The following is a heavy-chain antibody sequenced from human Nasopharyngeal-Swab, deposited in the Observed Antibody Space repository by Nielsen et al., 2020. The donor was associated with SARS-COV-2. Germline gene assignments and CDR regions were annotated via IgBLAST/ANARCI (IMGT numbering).Heavy chain of an antibody. CDR3: ARGDIVVVPAAILYYYYYMDV. CDR2: MKQDGSEK. Sequence: GGSLRLSCAASGFTFSSYWMSWVRQAPGKGLEWVANMKQDGSEKYYVDSVKGRFTISRDNAKNSLYLQMNSLRAEDTAVYYCARGDIVVVPAAILYYYYYMDVWGKGTTVTVSS. V-gene: IGHV3-7*01. D-gene: IGHD2-2*02. CDR1: GFTFSSYW. J-gene: IGHJ6*03.